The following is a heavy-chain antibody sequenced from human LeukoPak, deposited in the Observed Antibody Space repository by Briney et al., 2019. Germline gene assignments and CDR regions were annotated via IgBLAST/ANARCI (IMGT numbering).Heavy chain of an antibody. V-gene: IGHV1-2*02. CDR1: GYTFTGYY. J-gene: IGHJ4*02. Sequence: ASVKVSCKASGYTFTGYYMHWVRQAPGQGLEWMGWINPNSGGTNYAQKFQGRVTMTRDTSISTAYMELSRLRSDDTAVYYCARVLGSGTIGLGYWGQGTLVTVSS. D-gene: IGHD3-10*01. CDR3: ARVLGSGTIGLGY. CDR2: INPNSGGT.